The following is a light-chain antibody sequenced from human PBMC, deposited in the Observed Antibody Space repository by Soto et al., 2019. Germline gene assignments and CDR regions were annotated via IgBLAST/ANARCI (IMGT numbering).Light chain of an antibody. J-gene: IGLJ1*01. CDR1: SSDVGGYNS. Sequence: QSVLTQPASVSGSPGQSITISCTGTSSDVGGYNSVSWYQQHPGKAPKLVIYEVTNRPSGISNRFSGSKSGNTASLTISGLQAEDEADYYCSSYTSSSTRVFGTATKV. CDR3: SSYTSSSTRV. CDR2: EVT. V-gene: IGLV2-14*01.